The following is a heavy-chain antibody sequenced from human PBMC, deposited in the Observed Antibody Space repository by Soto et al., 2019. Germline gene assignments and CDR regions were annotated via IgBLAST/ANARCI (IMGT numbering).Heavy chain of an antibody. CDR3: ARDSFPTTTKGHGVYLYYGVDV. V-gene: IGHV3-30-3*01. J-gene: IGHJ6*02. CDR1: GFTLSSYA. Sequence: PGGSVRLSCAASGFTLSSYAMHWVRQAPGKGLEWVAVISYDGSNKYYADSVKGRFTISRDNSKNTLDLQMNSLRAEDTAVFYCARDSFPTTTKGHGVYLYYGVDVWGQGTTVTVSS. CDR2: ISYDGSNK. D-gene: IGHD4-4*01.